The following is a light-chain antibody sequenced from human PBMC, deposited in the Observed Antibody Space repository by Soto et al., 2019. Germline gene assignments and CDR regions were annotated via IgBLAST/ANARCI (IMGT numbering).Light chain of an antibody. CDR2: GAS. CDR3: QHYNNWPPYT. V-gene: IGKV3-15*01. J-gene: IGKJ2*01. CDR1: QSVSSN. Sequence: EIVMTQSPATLSVSPGERATLSCRASQSVSSNLAWYQQKPGQAPRLLIYGASTRATGIPARFSGSGSGTEFTLTISSLQSEDFEVYYYQHYNNWPPYTFGQGTKQEIK.